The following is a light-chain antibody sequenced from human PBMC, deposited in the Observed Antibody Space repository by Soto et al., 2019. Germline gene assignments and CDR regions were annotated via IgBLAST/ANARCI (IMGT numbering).Light chain of an antibody. Sequence: DIQMTPSPSSLSASVGDRVTITCRASQSISSYLNWYQQKPGKAPKLLIYAASSLQSGVPSRFSGSGSGTDFTLTISSLQPEDFATYYCQQSYSTPLTFGGGNKGEI. CDR3: QQSYSTPLT. CDR1: QSISSY. V-gene: IGKV1-39*01. J-gene: IGKJ4*01. CDR2: AAS.